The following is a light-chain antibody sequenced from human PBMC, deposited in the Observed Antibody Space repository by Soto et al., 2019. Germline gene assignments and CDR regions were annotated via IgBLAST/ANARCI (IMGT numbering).Light chain of an antibody. J-gene: IGLJ3*02. Sequence: QSALTQPASVSGSPGQSITISCTGTSSDVGSYNLVSWYQQHPGKAPKLMIYEVSKRPSGVSNRFSGSKSGNTASLTIFGLQAEDEADYYCCSYAGSFWVFGGGTQLTVL. V-gene: IGLV2-23*02. CDR1: SSDVGSYNL. CDR2: EVS. CDR3: CSYAGSFWV.